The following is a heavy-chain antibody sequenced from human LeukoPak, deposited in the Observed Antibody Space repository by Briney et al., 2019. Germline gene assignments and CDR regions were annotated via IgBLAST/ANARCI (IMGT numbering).Heavy chain of an antibody. CDR1: GGSISSGDYY. Sequence: SETLSLTCTVSGGSISSGDYYWSWIRQPPGKGLEWIGYIYYSGSPNYNPSLKSRVTISVDTSKNQFSLKLSSVTAADTAVYYCARDVCFGGSCYSDYFDCWGQGILVTVSS. V-gene: IGHV4-61*08. D-gene: IGHD2-15*01. CDR2: IYYSGSP. J-gene: IGHJ4*02. CDR3: ARDVCFGGSCYSDYFDC.